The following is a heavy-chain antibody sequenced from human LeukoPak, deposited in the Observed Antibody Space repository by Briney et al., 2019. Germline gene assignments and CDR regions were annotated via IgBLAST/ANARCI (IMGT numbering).Heavy chain of an antibody. J-gene: IGHJ6*02. CDR1: GVTVSSNY. CDR3: AANQDYDFWSGYYSPYGMDV. V-gene: IGHV3-53*01. D-gene: IGHD3-3*01. CDR2: IYSGGST. Sequence: GGSLRLSCAASGVTVSSNYMSWVRQAPGKGLEWVSVIYSGGSTYYADSVKGRFTISRDNSKNTLYLQMNSLRAEDAAVYYCAANQDYDFWSGYYSPYGMDVWGQGTTVTVSS.